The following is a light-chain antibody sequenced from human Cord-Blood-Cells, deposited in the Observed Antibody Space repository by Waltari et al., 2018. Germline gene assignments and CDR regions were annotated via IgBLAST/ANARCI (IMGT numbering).Light chain of an antibody. CDR3: SSYAGSNKIVV. CDR2: VVS. J-gene: IGLJ2*01. CDR1: SSDVGGSNY. Sequence: QSALTQPPSASGSPGQSVTISCTGTSSDVGGSNYVSWYQQHPGKAHKLKIYVVSKRPSGVPDRFSGSKSGNTASLTVSGLQAEDEADYYCSSYAGSNKIVVFGGGTKLTVL. V-gene: IGLV2-8*01.